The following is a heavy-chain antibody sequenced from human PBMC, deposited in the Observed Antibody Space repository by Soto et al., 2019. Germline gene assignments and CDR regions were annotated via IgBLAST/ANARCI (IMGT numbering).Heavy chain of an antibody. CDR1: GFTFSSYA. D-gene: IGHD6-13*01. J-gene: IGHJ3*02. CDR3: ARAAAGRRGAFDI. CDR2: ISYDGSNK. V-gene: IGHV3-30-3*01. Sequence: ESGGGVVQPGRSLRLSCAASGFTFSSYAMHWVRQAPGKGLEWVAVISYDGSNKYYADSVKGRFTISRDNSKNTLYLQMNSLRAEDTAVYYCARAAAGRRGAFDIWGQGTMVTVSS.